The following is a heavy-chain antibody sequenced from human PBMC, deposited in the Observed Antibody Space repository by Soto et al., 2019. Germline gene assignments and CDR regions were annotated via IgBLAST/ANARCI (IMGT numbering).Heavy chain of an antibody. CDR2: IASNTANT. D-gene: IGHD3-16*02. Sequence: QVQLIQSGPEVKRPGASVKLSCKASGYTFADYGIIWVRQAPGQGLEWGAWIASNTANTDYARNLRGRVTVTTDTYTNTAFLDLRSLTSDDTAFYYCARVDDDIWGPYLSGQYWGQGTLVTVSS. CDR1: GYTFADYG. J-gene: IGHJ4*02. V-gene: IGHV1-18*04. CDR3: ARVDDDIWGPYLSGQY.